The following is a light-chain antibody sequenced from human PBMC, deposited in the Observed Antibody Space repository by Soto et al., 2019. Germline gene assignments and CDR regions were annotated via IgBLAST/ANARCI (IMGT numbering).Light chain of an antibody. V-gene: IGKV3-11*01. CDR2: DAS. Sequence: PGNRATLSCRASQSVSSNLAWYQQKPGQAPRLLIYDASNRATGIPARFSGSGSGTDFTLTISSLEPEDFAVYYCQQRSNWPITFGQGTRLEIK. CDR1: QSVSSN. J-gene: IGKJ5*01. CDR3: QQRSNWPIT.